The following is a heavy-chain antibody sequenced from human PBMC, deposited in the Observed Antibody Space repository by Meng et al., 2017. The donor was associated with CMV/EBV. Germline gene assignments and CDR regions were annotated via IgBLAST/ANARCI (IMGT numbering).Heavy chain of an antibody. J-gene: IGHJ6*02. CDR2: INHSGST. CDR3: ARARLGSGYPCCYYGMDV. D-gene: IGHD3-3*01. Sequence: SQTLSLTCAVYGGSFSGYYWSWIRQPPGKGLEWIGEINHSGSTNYNPSLKSRVTISVDTSKNQFSLKLGSVTAADTAVYYCARARLGSGYPCCYYGMDVWGQGTPVTVSS. V-gene: IGHV4-34*01. CDR1: GGSFSGYY.